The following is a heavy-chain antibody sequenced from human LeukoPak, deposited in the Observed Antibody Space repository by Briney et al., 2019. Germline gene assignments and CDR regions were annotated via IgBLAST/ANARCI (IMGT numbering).Heavy chain of an antibody. V-gene: IGHV3-30*02. D-gene: IGHD2-21*01. CDR1: GFTFSSYG. Sequence: LAGGSLRLSCAASGFTFSSYGMHWVRQAPGKGLEWVAFIRYDGSNKYYADSVKGRFTISRDNSKNTLYLQMNSLRAEDTAVYYCAKDSSGGQHIVVVIAPYPLGEWGQGTLVTVSS. CDR3: AKDSSGGQHIVVVIAPYPLGE. CDR2: IRYDGSNK. J-gene: IGHJ4*02.